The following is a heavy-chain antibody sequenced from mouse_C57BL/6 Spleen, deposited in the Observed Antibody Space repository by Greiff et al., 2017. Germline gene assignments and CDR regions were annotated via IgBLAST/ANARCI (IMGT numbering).Heavy chain of an antibody. V-gene: IGHV1-72*01. D-gene: IGHD1-1*01. CDR3: ARWDSYYYCSSAHYYAMDY. CDR1: GYTFTSYW. CDR2: IEPNSGGT. J-gene: IGHJ4*01. Sequence: QVQLQQPGAELVKPGASVKLSCKASGYTFTSYWMHWVKQRPGRGLEWIGRIEPNSGGTKYNEKIKSKATLTVDTPSSTAYMQLSSLTSEDSAVYYCARWDSYYYCSSAHYYAMDYWGQGTSVTVSS.